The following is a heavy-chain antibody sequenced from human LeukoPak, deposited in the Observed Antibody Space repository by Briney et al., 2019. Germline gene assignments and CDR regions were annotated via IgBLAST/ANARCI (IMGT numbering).Heavy chain of an antibody. CDR2: IYYSGNT. Sequence: PSETLSLTCTVSGGSISSTSYYWGWIRQPPGKRLEWIGSIYYSGNTYYNPSLRSRVTISVDTSKNQFSLKMSSVTAADTAVYYCARGSNLLGATRNWFDPWGQGTLVTVSS. CDR1: GGSISSTSYY. V-gene: IGHV4-39*07. D-gene: IGHD1-26*01. J-gene: IGHJ5*02. CDR3: ARGSNLLGATRNWFDP.